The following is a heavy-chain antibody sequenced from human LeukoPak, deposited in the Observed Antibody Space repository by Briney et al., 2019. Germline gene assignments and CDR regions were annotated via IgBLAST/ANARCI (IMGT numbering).Heavy chain of an antibody. V-gene: IGHV3-9*01. CDR3: AVLHYYAMDV. CDR2: ISWNSGTK. D-gene: IGHD2-8*01. Sequence: GGSLRLSCAASGFTFYDYAMHWVRQAPGKGLEWVSGISWNSGTKGYADSVKGRFTISRDNAKNSLYLQMNSLRGEDAALYYCAVLHYYAMDVWGQGTTVTVSS. J-gene: IGHJ6*02. CDR1: GFTFYDYA.